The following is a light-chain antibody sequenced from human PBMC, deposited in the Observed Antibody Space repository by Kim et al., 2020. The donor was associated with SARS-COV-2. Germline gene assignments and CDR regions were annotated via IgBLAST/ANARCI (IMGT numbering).Light chain of an antibody. CDR3: QQYYGFPLT. Sequence: VIWVTQSPSFLSASTGDRVSITCRVSQGVHDYFAWYQQKPGKAPELLIYAASTLQSGVPSRFSASGSGTDFTLTINGLQSEDFATYFCQQYYGFPLTFGGGTKVDIK. V-gene: IGKV1D-8*03. CDR1: QGVHDY. J-gene: IGKJ4*01. CDR2: AAS.